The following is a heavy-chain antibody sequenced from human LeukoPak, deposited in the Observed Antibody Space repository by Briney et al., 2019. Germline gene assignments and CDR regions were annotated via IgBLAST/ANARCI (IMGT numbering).Heavy chain of an antibody. Sequence: SGGSLRPSCAASGFTFSSYWMHWVRQAPGKGLEWVSAISGSGGSTYYADSVKGRFTISRDNSKNTLYLQMNSLRAEDTAVYYCAKEDFEYSSSRFDYWGQGTLVTVSS. CDR1: GFTFSSYW. CDR3: AKEDFEYSSSRFDY. CDR2: ISGSGGST. D-gene: IGHD6-6*01. J-gene: IGHJ4*02. V-gene: IGHV3-23*01.